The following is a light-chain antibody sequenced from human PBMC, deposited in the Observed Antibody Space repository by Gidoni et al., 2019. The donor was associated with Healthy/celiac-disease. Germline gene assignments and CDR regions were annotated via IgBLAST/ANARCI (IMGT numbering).Light chain of an antibody. CDR1: SSDVGAHNY. CDR2: EVS. V-gene: IGLV2-14*03. J-gene: IGLJ3*02. CDR3: SSWARGDTLV. Sequence: QSALTQPASVSGSLGHAITISCTATSSDVGAHNYVSWYQQHPGKAPNPMISEVSIRPSGVSNRFSGSKSGNTASLIISGLQAEDEADYYCSSWARGDTLVFGGGTKLAVL.